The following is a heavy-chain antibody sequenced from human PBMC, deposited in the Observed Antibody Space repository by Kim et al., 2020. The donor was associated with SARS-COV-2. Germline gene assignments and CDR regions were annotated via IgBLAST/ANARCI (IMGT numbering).Heavy chain of an antibody. Sequence: YNPYLKSRVTKSVDTSKNPFSLKLSSVTAADTAVYYCARGLIADNWFDPWGQGTLVTVSS. CDR3: ARGLIADNWFDP. J-gene: IGHJ5*02. D-gene: IGHD6-13*01. V-gene: IGHV4-59*09.